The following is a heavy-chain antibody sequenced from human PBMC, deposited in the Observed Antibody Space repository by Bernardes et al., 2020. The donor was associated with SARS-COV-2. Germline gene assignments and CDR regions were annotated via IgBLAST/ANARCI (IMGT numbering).Heavy chain of an antibody. Sequence: SETLSLTCTVSGDSIGGYYWSWIRQPPGKGLEWIGFIYYTGSTNYNPSLKSRLTLPVHTSKNQFSLKLISVTAADTAIYYCARTGITSLTDFGHFDYWGQGTLVTVAS. D-gene: IGHD1-7*01. CDR2: IYYTGST. CDR3: ARTGITSLTDFGHFDY. J-gene: IGHJ4*02. V-gene: IGHV4-59*01. CDR1: GDSIGGYY.